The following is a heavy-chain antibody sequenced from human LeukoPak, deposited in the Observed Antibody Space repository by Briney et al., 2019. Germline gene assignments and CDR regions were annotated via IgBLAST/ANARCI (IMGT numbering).Heavy chain of an antibody. D-gene: IGHD6-13*01. CDR3: ARDSPYSSNSLGFDR. J-gene: IGHJ5*02. Sequence: ASVKVSCKASGYTFTGYYMHWVRQAPGQGLEWMGWINPNSGGTNYAQKFQGRVTMTRDTSISTAYMELSRLRSDDTAVYYCARDSPYSSNSLGFDRWGQGTLVTVSS. CDR2: INPNSGGT. V-gene: IGHV1-2*02. CDR1: GYTFTGYY.